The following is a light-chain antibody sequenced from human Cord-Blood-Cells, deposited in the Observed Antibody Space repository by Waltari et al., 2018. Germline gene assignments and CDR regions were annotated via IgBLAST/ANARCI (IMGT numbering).Light chain of an antibody. Sequence: DIQMTQSPSTLSASVGDRVTITCRASQSISSWLAWYQQKPGRAPKLLIYKASSLESGVPSRFSGSGSGTEFTLTISSLQPDDFATYYCQQYNSYPYTFGQGTKLEIK. CDR2: KAS. CDR3: QQYNSYPYT. V-gene: IGKV1-5*03. CDR1: QSISSW. J-gene: IGKJ2*01.